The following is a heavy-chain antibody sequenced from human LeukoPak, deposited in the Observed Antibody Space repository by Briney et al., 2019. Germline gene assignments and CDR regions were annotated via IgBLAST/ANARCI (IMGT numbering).Heavy chain of an antibody. J-gene: IGHJ4*02. Sequence: SVKVSRKASGGTFSSYAISWVRQAPGQGLEWMGRIIPILGIANYAQKFQGRVTITADKSTSTAYMELSSLRSEDTAVYYCARVLIYYDSSGALGYWGQGTLVTVSS. V-gene: IGHV1-69*04. CDR3: ARVLIYYDSSGALGY. D-gene: IGHD3-22*01. CDR2: IIPILGIA. CDR1: GGTFSSYA.